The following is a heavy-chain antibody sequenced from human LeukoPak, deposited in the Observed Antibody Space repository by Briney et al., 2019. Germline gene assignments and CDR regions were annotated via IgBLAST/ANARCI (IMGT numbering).Heavy chain of an antibody. CDR3: AKNHFNSVVYSSGSDY. J-gene: IGHJ4*02. CDR1: GFTFSSYV. V-gene: IGHV3-23*01. D-gene: IGHD6-19*01. CDR2: ISGSGGST. Sequence: GGSLRLSCAASGFTFSSYVMSWVRQAPGKGLEWVSAISGSGGSTYYADSVKGRFTISRDNSKNTLYLQMNSLRAEDTAVYYCAKNHFNSVVYSSGSDYWGQGTLVTVSS.